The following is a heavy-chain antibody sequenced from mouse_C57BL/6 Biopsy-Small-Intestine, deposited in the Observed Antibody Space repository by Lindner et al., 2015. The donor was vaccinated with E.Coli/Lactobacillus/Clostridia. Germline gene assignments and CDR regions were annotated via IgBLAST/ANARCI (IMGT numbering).Heavy chain of an antibody. V-gene: IGHV10-1*01. D-gene: IGHD1-1*01. CDR1: GFSFNTYA. Sequence: VQLQESGGGLVQPKGSLKLSCAASGFSFNTYAMNWVRQAPGKGLEWVARIRNKNNNYATYYADSVKDRFTISRDDSESMLYLQMNNLKTEGTAMYYCVRQPYYGSSDYAMDYWGQGTSVTVSS. CDR3: VRQPYYGSSDYAMDY. CDR2: IRNKNNNYAT. J-gene: IGHJ4*01.